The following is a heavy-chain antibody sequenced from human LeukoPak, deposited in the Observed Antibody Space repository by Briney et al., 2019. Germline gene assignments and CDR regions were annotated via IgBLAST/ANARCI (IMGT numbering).Heavy chain of an antibody. CDR1: GFTFSSYS. CDR2: ISSSSSTI. D-gene: IGHD3-10*01. J-gene: IGHJ6*02. V-gene: IGHV3-48*04. CDR3: ARANGSGRYGMDV. Sequence: GGSLRLSCAASGFTFSSYSMNWVRQAPGKGLEWVSYISSSSSTIYYTDSVKGRFTVSRDNAKNSLSLQMNSLRAEDTAVYYCARANGSGRYGMDVWGQGTTVTVSS.